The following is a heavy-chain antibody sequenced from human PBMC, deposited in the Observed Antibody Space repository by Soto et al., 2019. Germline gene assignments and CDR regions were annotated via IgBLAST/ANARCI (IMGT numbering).Heavy chain of an antibody. J-gene: IGHJ6*02. V-gene: IGHV6-1*01. Sequence: SQTVSLTCAISGDSVSSNVAAWNWIRQSPSRGLEWLGRTYYRSKWYNDYAVSVKSRITINPDTSKNQFSLQLNSVTPEDTAVYYCARGGRDCSGGSCYYYYYYGMDVWGQGTTVTVSS. CDR1: GDSVSSNVAA. CDR2: TYYRSKWYN. CDR3: ARGGRDCSGGSCYYYYYYGMDV. D-gene: IGHD2-15*01.